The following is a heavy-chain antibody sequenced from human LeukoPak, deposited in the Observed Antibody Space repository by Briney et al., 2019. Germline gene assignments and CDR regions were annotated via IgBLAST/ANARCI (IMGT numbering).Heavy chain of an antibody. D-gene: IGHD6-13*01. CDR1: GYTFIGYY. J-gene: IGHJ4*02. CDR3: ASPDSSSWYRLDY. V-gene: IGHV1-2*06. CDR2: INPNSGGT. Sequence: ASVKVSCKASGYTFIGYYMHWVRQAPGQGLEWMGRINPNSGGTNYAQKFQGRVTMTRDTSISTAHMELSRLRSDDTAVYYCASPDSSSWYRLDYWGQGTLVTVSS.